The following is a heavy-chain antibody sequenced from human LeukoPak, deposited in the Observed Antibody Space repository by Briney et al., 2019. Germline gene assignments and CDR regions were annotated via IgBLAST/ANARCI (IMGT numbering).Heavy chain of an antibody. CDR3: ATDGNFDL. CDR1: GGSISSYY. CDR2: IYYGGST. J-gene: IGHJ2*01. Sequence: SETLSLTCTVSGGSISSYYWSWIRQPPGKGLEWIGYIYYGGSTNYNPSLKSRVTISVDTSKNQFSLKLSSVTAADTAVYYCATDGNFDLWGRGTLVTVSS. V-gene: IGHV4-59*01. D-gene: IGHD1-26*01.